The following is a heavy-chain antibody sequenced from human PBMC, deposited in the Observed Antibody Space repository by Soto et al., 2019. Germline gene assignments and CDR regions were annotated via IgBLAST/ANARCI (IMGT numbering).Heavy chain of an antibody. V-gene: IGHV3-74*01. Sequence: EVQLVESGGGLVQSGGSLRLSCAASGFTFNSHWMHWVRQGPGEGLVWVSSIQSDGTITNYVDSVKGRFTISRDNAKNTLYLQVNSLRAEDTAVYYCAREGPWPGKGMDVWGQGTTVTVSS. CDR3: AREGPWPGKGMDV. CDR2: IQSDGTIT. CDR1: GFTFNSHW. J-gene: IGHJ6*02. D-gene: IGHD1-1*01.